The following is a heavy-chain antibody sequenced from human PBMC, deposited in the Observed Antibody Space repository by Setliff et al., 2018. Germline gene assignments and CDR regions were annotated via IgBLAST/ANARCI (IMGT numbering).Heavy chain of an antibody. V-gene: IGHV4-39*07. Sequence: PSETLSLTCTVSGGSVSSTSYYWGWIRQPPGKGLEWIGTIYYTGTTYYSPSLKSRVTISGDTSKNQFSLKLTSVTAADTAVYFCARSLGSGSYYNSRPFYSDYWGQGTLVTVSS. CDR2: IYYTGTT. CDR1: GGSVSSTSYY. D-gene: IGHD3-10*01. CDR3: ARSLGSGSYYNSRPFYSDY. J-gene: IGHJ4*02.